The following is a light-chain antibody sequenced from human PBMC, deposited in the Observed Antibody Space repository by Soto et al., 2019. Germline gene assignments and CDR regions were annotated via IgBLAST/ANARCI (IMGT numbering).Light chain of an antibody. CDR1: QDIKNY. CDR3: QRYYNAPFT. Sequence: DIQVIQYPSSLSASVGDRVTITCRASQDIKNYLAWYQQKQGEIPKLLIYAASTLESGIPPRFSGSGSGTDFTLTINNLQPEDVATYYCQRYYNAPFTFGGGTKVEIK. V-gene: IGKV1-27*01. J-gene: IGKJ4*01. CDR2: AAS.